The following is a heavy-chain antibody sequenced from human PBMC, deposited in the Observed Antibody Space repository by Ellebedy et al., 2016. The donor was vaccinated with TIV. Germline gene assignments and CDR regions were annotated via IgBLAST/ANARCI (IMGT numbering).Heavy chain of an antibody. CDR1: GYTFSGYY. Sequence: ASVKVSCKASGYTFSGYYVHWVRQAPGQGLEWMGWINPNNSDTNYAQKFQGRVTMTRDTSISTGYMELSGLKSDDTAVYYCAALPYISTLSAYWGQGTLVTVSS. J-gene: IGHJ4*02. CDR2: INPNNSDT. V-gene: IGHV1-2*02. D-gene: IGHD6-13*01. CDR3: AALPYISTLSAY.